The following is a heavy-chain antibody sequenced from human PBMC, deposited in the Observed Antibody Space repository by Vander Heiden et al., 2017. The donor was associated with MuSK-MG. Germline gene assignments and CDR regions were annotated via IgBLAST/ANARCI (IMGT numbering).Heavy chain of an antibody. D-gene: IGHD2-2*01. CDR2: ISYDGSNK. Sequence: QVPLVESGGGVVQPGRSLRLSCAASGFTFSNYAMPWVRQAPGKGLEWVAVISYDGSNKYYADSVKGRFTISRDNSKNTLYLQMNSLRAEDTAVYYCARDGEIVVVPAAKAGYNWFDPWGQGTLVTVSS. J-gene: IGHJ5*02. CDR1: GFTFSNYA. CDR3: ARDGEIVVVPAAKAGYNWFDP. V-gene: IGHV3-30*04.